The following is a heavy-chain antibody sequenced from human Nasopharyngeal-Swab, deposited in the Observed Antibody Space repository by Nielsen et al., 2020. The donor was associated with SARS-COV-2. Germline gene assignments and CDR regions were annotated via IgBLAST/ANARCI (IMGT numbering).Heavy chain of an antibody. Sequence: GGSLRLSCAASGFTFSTYWMHWVRQAPGKGLVWVSRINSDGSNTSYADSVKGRFTISRDNAKNTLYLQMNSLRAEDTAVYYCASFDYYYDSSGYKHDFWGQGTLVTVSS. V-gene: IGHV3-74*01. D-gene: IGHD3-22*01. CDR3: ASFDYYYDSSGYKHDF. CDR1: GFTFSTYW. CDR2: INSDGSNT. J-gene: IGHJ4*02.